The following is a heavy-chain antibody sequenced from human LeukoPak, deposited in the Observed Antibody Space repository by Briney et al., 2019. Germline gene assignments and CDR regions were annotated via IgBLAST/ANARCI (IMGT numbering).Heavy chain of an antibody. D-gene: IGHD3-16*01. CDR2: IGGTGVRT. V-gene: IGHV3-23*01. Sequence: AGGSLRLSCAAPGFTFSSYAMSWVRQAPGKGLEWVSTIGGTGVRTYYADSVKGRFTISRDNSKNTLYLQINSLRAEDTAVYFCAKDRLGGPYFFHYWGQGTLVTVSS. J-gene: IGHJ4*02. CDR3: AKDRLGGPYFFHY. CDR1: GFTFSSYA.